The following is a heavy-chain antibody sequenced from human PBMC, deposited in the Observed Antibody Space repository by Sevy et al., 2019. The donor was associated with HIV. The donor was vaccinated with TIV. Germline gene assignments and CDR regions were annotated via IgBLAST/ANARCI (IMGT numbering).Heavy chain of an antibody. V-gene: IGHV1-69*06. CDR1: GGTFSSYA. CDR3: AGAYYYDSSGYYYDY. CDR2: IIPIFGTA. J-gene: IGHJ4*02. Sequence: ASVKVSCKASGGTFSSYAISWVRQAPGQGLEWMGGIIPIFGTANYAQKFQGRVTITADKSTSTAYMELSSLRSEDTAVYYCAGAYYYDSSGYYYDYWGQGTLVIVSS. D-gene: IGHD3-22*01.